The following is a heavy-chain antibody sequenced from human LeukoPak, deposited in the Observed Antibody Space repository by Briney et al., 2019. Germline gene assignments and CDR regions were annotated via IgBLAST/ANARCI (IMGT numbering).Heavy chain of an antibody. CDR2: ISAYNGNT. J-gene: IGHJ1*01. D-gene: IGHD6-19*01. Sequence: ASVKVSCKASGYTFTSYGISWVRHAPGQGLEWMGWISAYNGNTNYAQKLQGRVTMTTDTSTSTAYMELRSLRSDDTAVYYCASGAYSSGWYRARTEYFQHWGQGTLVTVSS. CDR3: ASGAYSSGWYRARTEYFQH. CDR1: GYTFTSYG. V-gene: IGHV1-18*01.